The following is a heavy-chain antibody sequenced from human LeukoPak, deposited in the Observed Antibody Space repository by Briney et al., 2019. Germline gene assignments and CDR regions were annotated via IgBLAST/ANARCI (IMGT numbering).Heavy chain of an antibody. D-gene: IGHD6-13*01. Sequence: GGSLRLSCAASGFTFSSYSMNWVRQAPGKGLEWVSSISSSSSYIYYADSVKGRFTISRDNSKNTLYLQMNSLRAADTAVYYCATLGDKGIAAAGGYWGQGTLVTVSS. CDR1: GFTFSSYS. J-gene: IGHJ4*02. CDR2: ISSSSSYI. CDR3: ATLGDKGIAAAGGY. V-gene: IGHV3-21*01.